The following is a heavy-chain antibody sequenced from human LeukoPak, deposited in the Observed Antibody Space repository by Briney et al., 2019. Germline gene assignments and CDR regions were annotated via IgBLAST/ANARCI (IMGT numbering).Heavy chain of an antibody. V-gene: IGHV3-23*01. J-gene: IGHJ4*02. CDR2: ITDSGGNT. D-gene: IGHD7-27*01. CDR3: AKAAGDTYYLVFDY. Sequence: PGGSLRLSCAASGFTFSSYAMNWVRQAPGKGLEWVSGITDSGGNTYYADSVKGRFTISRDNSNNMVYLQMNSLRAEDMAKYYCAKAAGDTYYLVFDYWGQGILVTVSS. CDR1: GFTFSSYA.